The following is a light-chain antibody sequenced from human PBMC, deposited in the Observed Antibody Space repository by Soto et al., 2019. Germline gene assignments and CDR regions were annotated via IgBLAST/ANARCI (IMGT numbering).Light chain of an antibody. CDR2: GAS. CDR3: QQYNSWPPLT. V-gene: IGKV3-15*01. J-gene: IGKJ4*01. CDR1: QSVSSN. Sequence: EIVMTQSPATLSVSPGERATLSCRASQSVSSNLAWYQQKPGQAPRLLIYGASTRATGIPARFSGSGSGTEFTLTIGSLQSEDLAVYYCQQYNSWPPLTFGGGTKVEIK.